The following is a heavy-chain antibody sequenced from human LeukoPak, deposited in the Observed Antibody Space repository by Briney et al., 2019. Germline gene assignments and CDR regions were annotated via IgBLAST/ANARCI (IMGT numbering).Heavy chain of an antibody. CDR1: GGTFSSYA. D-gene: IGHD3-22*01. V-gene: IGHV1-69*04. Sequence: SVKVSCKASGGTFSSYAISWVRQAPGQGLEWMGRIIPILGIANYAQKFQGRVTITADKSTSTAYMELSSLRSEDTAVYYCARDLAGYYDSSGFWGQGTLVTVSS. CDR2: IIPILGIA. J-gene: IGHJ4*02. CDR3: ARDLAGYYDSSGF.